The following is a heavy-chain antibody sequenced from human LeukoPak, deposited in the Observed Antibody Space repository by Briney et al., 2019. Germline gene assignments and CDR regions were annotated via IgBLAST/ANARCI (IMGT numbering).Heavy chain of an antibody. Sequence: SETLSLTCTVSGDSISTSNSYWGWIRQPPGKGLEWIGRIYTSGSTNYNPSLKSRVTMSVDTSKNQFSLKPSSVTAADTAVYYCARVGVVYYGSGMTYYFDYWGQGTLVTVSS. CDR2: IYTSGST. V-gene: IGHV4-39*07. CDR1: GDSISTSNSY. D-gene: IGHD3-10*01. J-gene: IGHJ4*02. CDR3: ARVGVVYYGSGMTYYFDY.